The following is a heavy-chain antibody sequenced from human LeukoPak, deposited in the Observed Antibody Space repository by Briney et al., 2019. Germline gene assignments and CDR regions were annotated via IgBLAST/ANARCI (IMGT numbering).Heavy chain of an antibody. D-gene: IGHD3-10*01. Sequence: PGGSLRLSCAASGFTFSNAWMSWVRQAPGKGLEWVGRIKSKTNGGTTDYAAPVKGRFTISRDDSKNTLYLQMNSLKTEDTAVYYCTTYLRSSGGFDYWGQGTLVTVSS. V-gene: IGHV3-15*01. CDR2: IKSKTNGGTT. J-gene: IGHJ4*02. CDR1: GFTFSNAW. CDR3: TTYLRSSGGFDY.